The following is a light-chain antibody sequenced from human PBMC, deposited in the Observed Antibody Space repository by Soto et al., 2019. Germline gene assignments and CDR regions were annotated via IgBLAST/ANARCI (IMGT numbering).Light chain of an antibody. J-gene: IGKJ4*01. CDR3: QQYDTSPT. CDR2: GAS. V-gene: IGKV3-20*01. Sequence: EIVLTQSPATLSLSPGERATLSCRASQSVGSNSLAWYQQKPGQAPRLLISGASNRAPGIPDRCSGSGSGTDFTLTISRLEPEDFAVYYCQQYDTSPTFGGGTKVEIK. CDR1: QSVGSNS.